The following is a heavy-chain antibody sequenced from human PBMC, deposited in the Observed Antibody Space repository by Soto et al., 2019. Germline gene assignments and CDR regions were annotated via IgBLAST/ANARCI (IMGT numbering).Heavy chain of an antibody. CDR3: ASGIDGDGYTLAGFAY. J-gene: IGHJ4*02. D-gene: IGHD5-12*01. V-gene: IGHV1-69*12. CDR2: IIPIFGTT. CDR1: GGTFSSYA. Sequence: QVQLVQSGAEVKKPGSSVKVSCKASGGTFSSYAISWVRQAPGQGLEWMGGIIPIFGTTNYAQKFQGRVTITADVSTSTAYMELSSLRSEDTAVYFCASGIDGDGYTLAGFAYWGQGTLVTVSS.